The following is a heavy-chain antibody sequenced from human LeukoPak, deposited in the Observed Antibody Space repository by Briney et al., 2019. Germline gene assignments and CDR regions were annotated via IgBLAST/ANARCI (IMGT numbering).Heavy chain of an antibody. J-gene: IGHJ6*02. Sequence: GGTLRLSCAASGFTFSSYGMHWVRQAPGKGLEWLAVIWYDGSNKYYADSVKGRFTIARDNSKNTLYLQMNSLRAEDTAVYYCARGPPAAANYYYGMDVWGQGTTVTVSS. CDR1: GFTFSSYG. V-gene: IGHV3-33*01. D-gene: IGHD2-2*01. CDR3: ARGPPAAANYYYGMDV. CDR2: IWYDGSNK.